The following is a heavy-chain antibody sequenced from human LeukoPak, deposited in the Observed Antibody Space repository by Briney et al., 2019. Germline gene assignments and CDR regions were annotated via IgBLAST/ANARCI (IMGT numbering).Heavy chain of an antibody. CDR3: AKERWFGELSEYYFDY. Sequence: GRSLRLSCAASGFTFSSYGMHWVRQAPGKGLEWVAVISYDGSNKYYADSVKGRFTISRDNSKNTLYLQMNSLRAEDTAVYYCAKERWFGELSEYYFDYWGQGTLVTVSS. D-gene: IGHD3-10*01. CDR2: ISYDGSNK. J-gene: IGHJ4*02. V-gene: IGHV3-30*18. CDR1: GFTFSSYG.